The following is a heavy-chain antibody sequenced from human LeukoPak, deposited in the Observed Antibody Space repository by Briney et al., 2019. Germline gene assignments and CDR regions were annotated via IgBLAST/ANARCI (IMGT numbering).Heavy chain of an antibody. CDR2: INPSGGTT. J-gene: IGHJ3*02. CDR3: ARGRLWEVLDAFDI. CDR1: GYTFTGYY. D-gene: IGHD1-26*01. V-gene: IGHV1-46*03. Sequence: ASVKVSCKASGYTFTGYYTHWVRQAPGQGLEWMGIINPSGGTTTYAQRLHGRVTMTRDTSTSTVYMDLTNLRSEDTAVYYCARGRLWEVLDAFDIWGQGTMVTVSS.